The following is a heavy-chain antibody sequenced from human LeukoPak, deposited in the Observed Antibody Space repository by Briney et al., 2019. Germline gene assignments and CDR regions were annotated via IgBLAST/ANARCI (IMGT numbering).Heavy chain of an antibody. V-gene: IGHV3-48*03. CDR1: GFTFSSSE. Sequence: PGGSLRLSCAASGFTFSSSEMTWARQAPGKGLEWGSYISSSGSTIYYADAVKGRFTISRDNAKNSLYLQMNSLRAEDTAVYYCARDKEYPELDYWGQGTLVTVSS. J-gene: IGHJ4*02. D-gene: IGHD2/OR15-2a*01. CDR3: ARDKEYPELDY. CDR2: ISSSGSTI.